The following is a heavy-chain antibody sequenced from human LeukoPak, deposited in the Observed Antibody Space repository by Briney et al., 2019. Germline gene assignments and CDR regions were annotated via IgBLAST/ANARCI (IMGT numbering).Heavy chain of an antibody. D-gene: IGHD3-16*01. CDR2: ILNDGSQE. CDR1: GLTFSTST. CDR3: ARDDALGDNALDI. V-gene: IGHV3-33*08. Sequence: PGGALRLSCAASGLTFSTSTFSWVRQAPGKGLEWVAVILNDGSQEKYADSVKGRFTISRDNSKNTLFLQMNSLRAEDTAVYYCARDDALGDNALDIWGQGTMVTVSS. J-gene: IGHJ3*02.